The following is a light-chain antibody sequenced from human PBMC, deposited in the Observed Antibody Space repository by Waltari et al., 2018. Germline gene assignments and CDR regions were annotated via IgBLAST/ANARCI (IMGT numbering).Light chain of an antibody. V-gene: IGKV2-30*02. CDR3: MQGVHWPRS. J-gene: IGKJ1*01. Sequence: DVVMTQSPLSLPVIFGQPASIPCRSSQSLVHGDGNTYLSWFQQRPGHSPRRLIYKVSNRDSGVPDRFSGSGSGTDFTLKISRVEAEDIAIYYRMQGVHWPRSFGQGTKVEIE. CDR1: QSLVHGDGNTY. CDR2: KVS.